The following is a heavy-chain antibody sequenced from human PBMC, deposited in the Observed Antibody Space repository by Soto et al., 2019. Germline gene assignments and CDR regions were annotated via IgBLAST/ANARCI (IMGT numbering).Heavy chain of an antibody. CDR2: ISYDGSNK. J-gene: IGHJ4*02. CDR3: ARDWVWFGAHPIDY. CDR1: GFTFSNYG. V-gene: IGHV3-30*03. D-gene: IGHD3-10*01. Sequence: QVQLVESGGGVVQPGGSLRLSCAASGFTFSNYGMHWVRQAPGKGLEWVAVISYDGSNKYYADSVKGRFTISRDNSKNTLHLQMNSLTTEDTAVYYCARDWVWFGAHPIDYWGQGTLVTVSS.